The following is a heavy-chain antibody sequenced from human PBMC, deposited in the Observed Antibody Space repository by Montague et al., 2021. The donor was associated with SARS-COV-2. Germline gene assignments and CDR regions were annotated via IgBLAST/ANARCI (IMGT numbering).Heavy chain of an antibody. CDR3: ARSNAPSYYDIGYAFDI. Sequence: TLSLTCTVSGGSISSGGYSWSWIRQPPGKGLEWIGYIYHSGSTYYNPSLKSRVTISVDRSKNQFSLKLSSVTAADTAVYYCARSNAPSYYDIGYAFDIWGQGTMVTVSS. J-gene: IGHJ3*02. CDR2: IYHSGST. V-gene: IGHV4-30-2*01. CDR1: GGSISSGGYS. D-gene: IGHD3-22*01.